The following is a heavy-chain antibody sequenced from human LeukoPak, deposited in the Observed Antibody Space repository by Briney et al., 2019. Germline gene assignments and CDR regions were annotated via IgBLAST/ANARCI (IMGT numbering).Heavy chain of an antibody. V-gene: IGHV4-59*02. CDR2: IYYTGST. CDR1: GGSVSDYY. D-gene: IGHD7-27*01. CDR3: ASRKLGNDY. J-gene: IGHJ4*02. Sequence: SETLSLTCAISGGSVSDYYWSWIRQSPGKGLEWIGYIYYTGSTTYNPSLKSRVTISADTSKNQFSLKLSSVTAADTAVYYCASRKLGNDYWGQGTLVTVSS.